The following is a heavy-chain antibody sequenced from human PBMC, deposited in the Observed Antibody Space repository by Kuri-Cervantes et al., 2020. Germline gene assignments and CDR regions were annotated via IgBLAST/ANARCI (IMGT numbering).Heavy chain of an antibody. J-gene: IGHJ4*02. CDR3: ARDIAVAGYYFDY. V-gene: IGHV3-74*01. CDR1: GFTFSNYW. D-gene: IGHD6-19*01. Sequence: GGSLRLSCAASGFTFSNYWMHWVRQVPRKGLVWVARINSDGRTTTYADSVKGRFTISRDNARNTLYLHMNSLTAEDTALYYCARDIAVAGYYFDYWGQGTLVTVSS. CDR2: INSDGRTT.